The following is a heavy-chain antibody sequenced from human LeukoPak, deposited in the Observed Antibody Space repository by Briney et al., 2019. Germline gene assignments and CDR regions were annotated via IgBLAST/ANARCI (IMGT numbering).Heavy chain of an antibody. J-gene: IGHJ4*02. V-gene: IGHV4-4*02. Sequence: PSETLSLTCAVSGVSISSSNWWSWVRQPPGKGLEWIGEIYHSGSTNYNPSLRSRVTISVDKSKNQFSLKLSSVTAADTAVYYCAGGYYYDSSGYYPLSYWGQGTLVTVSS. CDR2: IYHSGST. CDR1: GVSISSSNW. CDR3: AGGYYYDSSGYYPLSY. D-gene: IGHD3-22*01.